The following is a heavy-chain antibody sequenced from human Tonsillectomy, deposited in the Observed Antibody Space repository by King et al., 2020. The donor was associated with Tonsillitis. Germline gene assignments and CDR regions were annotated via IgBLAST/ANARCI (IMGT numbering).Heavy chain of an antibody. CDR1: GYTFSDYS. D-gene: IGHD2-2*01. V-gene: IGHV1-3*01. CDR2: INAAIGDT. Sequence: VQLVQSGAEVKKPGASVKVSCKASGYTFSDYSMHWVRQAPGQGLEWMGWINAAIGDTKYSQKFQGRVTITKDTSASPASMELTSLISEDTAVYYCARAPLVVPADMDYWGQGTLVTVSS. CDR3: ARAPLVVPADMDY. J-gene: IGHJ4*02.